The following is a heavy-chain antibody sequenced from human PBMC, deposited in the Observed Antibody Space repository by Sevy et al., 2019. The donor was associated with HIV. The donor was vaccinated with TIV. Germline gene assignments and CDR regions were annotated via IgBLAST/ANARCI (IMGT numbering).Heavy chain of an antibody. Sequence: GGSLRLSCAASGFTFSSYAMHWVRQAPGKGLEWVVVISYDGSNKYYADSVKGRFTISRDNSKNTLYLQMNSLRAEDTAVYYCASPRHSSGPNRGGQGTLVTVSS. CDR1: GFTFSSYA. J-gene: IGHJ4*02. CDR3: ASPRHSSGPNR. V-gene: IGHV3-30-3*01. CDR2: ISYDGSNK. D-gene: IGHD6-19*01.